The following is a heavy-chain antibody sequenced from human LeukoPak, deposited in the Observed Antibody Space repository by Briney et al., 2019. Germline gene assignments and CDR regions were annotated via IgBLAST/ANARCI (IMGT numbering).Heavy chain of an antibody. Sequence: PGGSLRLSCAASGFTFSSYAIHWVRQAPGKGLEWVAVISFDGTNKYYADSVKGRFSISRDTSKNTLYLQMNSLRAEDTAVYYCAREKYGSGSYKGYWGQGTLVTVSS. CDR2: ISFDGTNK. CDR3: AREKYGSGSYKGY. V-gene: IGHV3-30-3*01. CDR1: GFTFSSYA. D-gene: IGHD3-10*01. J-gene: IGHJ4*02.